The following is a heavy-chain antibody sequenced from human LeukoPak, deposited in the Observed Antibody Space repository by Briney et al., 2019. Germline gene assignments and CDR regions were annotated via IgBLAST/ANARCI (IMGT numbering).Heavy chain of an antibody. D-gene: IGHD4-17*01. CDR3: AKDLFGDYHAVGY. Sequence: GGSLRLSCAASGFTFSSYWMHWVRHAPGKGLEWVSTISSSGDATYYADSVKGRFTISRDNSKNTLYLQMNSLRAEDTAVYYCAKDLFGDYHAVGYWGQGTLVTVSS. J-gene: IGHJ4*02. V-gene: IGHV3-23*01. CDR1: GFTFSSYW. CDR2: ISSSGDAT.